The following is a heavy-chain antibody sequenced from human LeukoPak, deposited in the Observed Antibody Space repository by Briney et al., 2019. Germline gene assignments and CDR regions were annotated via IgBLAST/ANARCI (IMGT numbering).Heavy chain of an antibody. V-gene: IGHV3-23*01. J-gene: IGHJ4*02. D-gene: IGHD3-3*01. Sequence: GGSLRLSCAASGFTVTSYGMTWVRQAPGKGLEWVSSFSGSDGGTYYADSVKGRFTISRDNSKNTLYLQMNSLKTEDTAVYYCTTGGAWSGYYTFFDYWGQGTLVTVSS. CDR1: GFTVTSYG. CDR2: FSGSDGGT. CDR3: TTGGAWSGYYTFFDY.